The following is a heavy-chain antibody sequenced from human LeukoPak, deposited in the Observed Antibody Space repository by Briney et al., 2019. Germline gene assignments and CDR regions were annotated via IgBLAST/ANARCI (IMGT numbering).Heavy chain of an antibody. D-gene: IGHD3-22*01. CDR2: ISSSSSTI. J-gene: IGHJ4*02. Sequence: PGGSLRLSCAASGFTFSSYSMNWVRQAPGKGLEWVSYISSSSSTIYYADSVKGRFTISRDNSKNTLYLQMNSLRAEDTAVYYCAKDGVYDSSGYGYWGQGTLVTVSS. CDR1: GFTFSSYS. V-gene: IGHV3-48*01. CDR3: AKDGVYDSSGYGY.